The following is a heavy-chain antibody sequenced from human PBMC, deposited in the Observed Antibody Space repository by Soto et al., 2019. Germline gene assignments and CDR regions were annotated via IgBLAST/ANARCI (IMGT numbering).Heavy chain of an antibody. D-gene: IGHD6-19*01. CDR3: ARDRFSSGWYEGCAFDI. CDR1: GFTFSSYW. V-gene: IGHV3-7*01. CDR2: IKQDGSEK. J-gene: IGHJ3*02. Sequence: GGSLRLSCAASGFTFSSYWMSWVRQAPGKGLEWVANIKQDGSEKYYVDSVKGRFTISRDNAKNSLYLQMNSLRAEDTAVYYCARDRFSSGWYEGCAFDIWGQGTMVTVSS.